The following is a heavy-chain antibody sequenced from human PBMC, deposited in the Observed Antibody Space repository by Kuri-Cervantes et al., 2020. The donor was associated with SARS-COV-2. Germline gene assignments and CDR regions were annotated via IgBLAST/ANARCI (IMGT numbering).Heavy chain of an antibody. V-gene: IGHV1-69*13. J-gene: IGHJ4*02. CDR3: ARDEGLGVRGVKGAD. Sequence: SVKVSCKASGYTFTSYAMNWVRQAPGQGLEWMGGIIPIFGTANYAQKFQGRVTITADESTSTAYMELSSLRSEDTAVYYCARDEGLGVRGVKGADWGQGTLVTVSS. D-gene: IGHD3-10*01. CDR1: GYTFTSYA. CDR2: IIPIFGTA.